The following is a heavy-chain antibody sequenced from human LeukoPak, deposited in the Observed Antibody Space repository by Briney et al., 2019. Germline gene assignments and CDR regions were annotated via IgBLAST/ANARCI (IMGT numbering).Heavy chain of an antibody. J-gene: IGHJ4*02. Sequence: SETLSLTCTVSGGSIGRRSFYWGWIRQPPGKGLEWIGSISYSGSTYYNPSLKSRVTISVDTSKNQFSLKLSSVTAADTAVYYCARVGWVPGLLGATLYFFDYWGQGTLVTVSS. CDR3: ARVGWVPGLLGATLYFFDY. V-gene: IGHV4-39*07. D-gene: IGHD1-26*01. CDR1: GGSIGRRSFY. CDR2: ISYSGST.